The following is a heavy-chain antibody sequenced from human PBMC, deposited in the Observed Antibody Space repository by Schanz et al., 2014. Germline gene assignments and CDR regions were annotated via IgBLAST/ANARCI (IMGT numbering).Heavy chain of an antibody. V-gene: IGHV3-23*01. D-gene: IGHD2-8*02. CDR3: AKSLESCPGGRCSRGYFDY. CDR2: ISGDHRNT. Sequence: EMQLLESGGGLIQPGGSLRLSCAASGFTFSTHAMSWVRQAPGKGLEWVSSISGDHRNTFYADSVKGRFTISRDNSKNPLYLQMNSLRAEDTAIYYCAKSLESCPGGRCSRGYFDYWGQGTLVTVSS. CDR1: GFTFSTHA. J-gene: IGHJ4*02.